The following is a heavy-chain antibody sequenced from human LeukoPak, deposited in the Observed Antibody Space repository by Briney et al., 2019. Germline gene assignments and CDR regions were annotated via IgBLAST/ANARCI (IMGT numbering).Heavy chain of an antibody. J-gene: IGHJ4*02. D-gene: IGHD3-3*01. CDR2: ISGSGGST. Sequence: GGSLRLSCAASGFTFSSYAMSWVRQAPGKGLEWVSAISGSGGSTYYADSVKGRFTISRDNSKNTLYLQMNSLRAEDTAVYYCAKDQTYYDFWSGFVYWGQGTLVTVSS. CDR3: AKDQTYYDFWSGFVY. CDR1: GFTFSSYA. V-gene: IGHV3-23*01.